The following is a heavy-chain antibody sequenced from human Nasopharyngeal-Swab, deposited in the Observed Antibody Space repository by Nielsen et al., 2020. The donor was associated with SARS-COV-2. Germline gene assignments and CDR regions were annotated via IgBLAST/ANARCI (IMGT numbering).Heavy chain of an antibody. CDR1: GYTFTSYD. D-gene: IGHD3-16*02. CDR2: MNPNSGNT. CDR3: ARGLGRLSQNDY. J-gene: IGHJ4*02. V-gene: IGHV1-8*01. Sequence: ASAKVSCKASGYTFTSYDINWVRQATGQGLEWMGWMNPNSGNTGYAQKFQGRVTMTRNTSISTAYMELSSLRSEDTAVYYCARGLGRLSQNDYWGQGTLVTVPS.